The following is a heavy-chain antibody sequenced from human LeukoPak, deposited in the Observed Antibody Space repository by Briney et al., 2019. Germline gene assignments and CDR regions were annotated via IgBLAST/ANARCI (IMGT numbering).Heavy chain of an antibody. D-gene: IGHD3-3*01. V-gene: IGHV4-59*01. J-gene: IGHJ4*02. CDR2: IYYSGST. Sequence: PSETLSLTCTVSGGSISSYYWSWIRQPPGKGLEWIGYIYYSGSTNYNPSLKSRVTISVDTSKNQFSLKLSSVTAADTAVYYCARAPGIGSWSGSGSFFDYWGQGTLVTVSS. CDR3: ARAPGIGSWSGSGSFFDY. CDR1: GGSISSYY.